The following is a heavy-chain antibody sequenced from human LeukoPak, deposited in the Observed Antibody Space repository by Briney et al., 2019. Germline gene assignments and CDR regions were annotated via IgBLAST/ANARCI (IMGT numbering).Heavy chain of an antibody. D-gene: IGHD2-21*02. CDR2: IKQDGSEK. CDR3: ARYPGDFYFDY. V-gene: IGHV3-7*04. CDR1: GFTFSSYW. Sequence: GGSLRLSCAASGFTFSSYWMSWVRQAPGKRLEWVANIKQDGSEKHYVDSVKGRFTISRDNAKNSLYLQMNSLRAEDTAVYYCARYPGDFYFDYWGQGTLVTVSS. J-gene: IGHJ4*02.